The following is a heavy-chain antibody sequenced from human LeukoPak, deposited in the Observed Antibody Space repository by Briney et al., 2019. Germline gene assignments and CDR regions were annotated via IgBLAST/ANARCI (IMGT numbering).Heavy chain of an antibody. V-gene: IGHV3-21*01. CDR2: ISSSSSYI. Sequence: GGSLRLSCAASGFTFSSYSMDWVRQAPGRGLEWVSSISSSSSYIYYADSVKRRFTFSRDNAKNSLYLQMNSLSAEDTAVYYCARDRGGTGTSDYWGQGTLVTVSS. CDR1: GFTFSSYS. D-gene: IGHD1-14*01. CDR3: ARDRGGTGTSDY. J-gene: IGHJ4*02.